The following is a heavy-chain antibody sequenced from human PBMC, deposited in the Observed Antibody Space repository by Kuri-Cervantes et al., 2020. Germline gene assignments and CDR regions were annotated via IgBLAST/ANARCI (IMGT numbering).Heavy chain of an antibody. Sequence: SETLSLTCTVSGGSISSYYWSWIRQPPGKGLEWIGYIYYSGSTNYNPSLKSRVTISVDTSKNQSSLKLSSVTAADTAVYYCARVPGSRGVVPAAFDIWGQGTMVTVSS. CDR1: GGSISSYY. CDR2: IYYSGST. CDR3: ARVPGSRGVVPAAFDI. V-gene: IGHV4-59*01. D-gene: IGHD2-2*01. J-gene: IGHJ3*02.